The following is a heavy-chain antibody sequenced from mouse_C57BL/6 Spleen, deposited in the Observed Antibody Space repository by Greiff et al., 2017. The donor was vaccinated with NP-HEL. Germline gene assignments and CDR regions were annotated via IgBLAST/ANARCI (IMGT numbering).Heavy chain of an antibody. CDR3: ARGGSYLDY. CDR1: GFTFSSYA. J-gene: IGHJ2*01. V-gene: IGHV5-4*03. CDR2: ISDGGSYT. Sequence: DVKLVESGGGLVKPGGSLKLSCAASGFTFSSYAMSWVRQTPEKRLEWVATISDGGSYTYYPDNVKGRFTISRDNAKNNLYLQMSHLKSEDTAMYYCARGGSYLDYWGQGTTLTVSS.